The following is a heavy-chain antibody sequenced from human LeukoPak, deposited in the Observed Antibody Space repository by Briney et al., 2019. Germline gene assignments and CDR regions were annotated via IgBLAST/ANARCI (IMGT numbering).Heavy chain of an antibody. CDR3: ASPRLLRFLADDAFDI. Sequence: PGGSLRLSCAASGFTFSDCYMSWIRQAPGKGLEWVSYISSSGSTIYYADSVKGRFTISRDNAKNSLYLQMNSLRAEDTAVYYCASPRLLRFLADDAFDIWGQGTMVTVSS. V-gene: IGHV3-11*01. CDR2: ISSSGSTI. J-gene: IGHJ3*02. CDR1: GFTFSDCY. D-gene: IGHD3-3*01.